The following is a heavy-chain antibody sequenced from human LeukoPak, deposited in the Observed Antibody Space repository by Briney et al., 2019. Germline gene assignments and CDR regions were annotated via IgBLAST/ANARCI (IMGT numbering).Heavy chain of an antibody. V-gene: IGHV4-59*01. Sequence: SETLSLTCTVSGGSISSYYWSWIRQPPGKGLEWIGYIYYSGSTNYNPSLKSRVTISVDTSKNQFSLKLSSVTAADTAVYYCARLPYSSSWSYWGQGTLVTVSS. D-gene: IGHD6-13*01. CDR2: IYYSGST. CDR1: GGSISSYY. J-gene: IGHJ4*02. CDR3: ARLPYSSSWSY.